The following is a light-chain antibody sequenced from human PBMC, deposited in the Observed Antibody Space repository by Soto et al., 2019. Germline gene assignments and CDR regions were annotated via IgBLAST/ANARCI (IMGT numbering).Light chain of an antibody. CDR3: QPYGSSPYT. J-gene: IGKJ2*01. V-gene: IGKV3-20*01. CDR1: QSVSSTY. Sequence: EIVLTQSPGTLSLSPGERATLSCRATQSVSSTYLAWYQQKPGQAPRLLIYGASSRATGIPDRFSGSGSGTDFTLNIHRLEAEDFAVYYCQPYGSSPYTFGQGTKLEIK. CDR2: GAS.